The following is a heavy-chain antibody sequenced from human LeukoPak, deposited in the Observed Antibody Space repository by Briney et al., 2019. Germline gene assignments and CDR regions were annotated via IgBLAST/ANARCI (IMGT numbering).Heavy chain of an antibody. CDR1: GYTFTSYG. D-gene: IGHD3-16*01. V-gene: IGHV1-18*01. CDR2: ISPYNGNT. CDR3: ARAMITFGGVYNWFDR. J-gene: IGHJ5*02. Sequence: ASVKASCKASGYTFTSYGISWVRQAPGQGLEWMGWISPYNGNTNCAQKLQGRVTMTTDPSTSTVYMELRSLRSDDTAVYYCARAMITFGGVYNWFDRWGQGTLVTVSS.